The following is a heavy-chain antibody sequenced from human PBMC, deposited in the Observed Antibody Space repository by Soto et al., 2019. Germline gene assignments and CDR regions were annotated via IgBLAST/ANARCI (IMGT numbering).Heavy chain of an antibody. Sequence: LEILSLTCAVSGYSISSGYYCGCIRQPPGKGLEWIGSIYHSGSTYYNPSLKSRVTISVDTSKNQFSLKLSSVTAADTAVYYCARSYYDSSGYLDYWGQGTLVTVSS. J-gene: IGHJ4*02. CDR3: ARSYYDSSGYLDY. CDR1: GYSISSGYY. V-gene: IGHV4-38-2*01. D-gene: IGHD3-22*01. CDR2: IYHSGST.